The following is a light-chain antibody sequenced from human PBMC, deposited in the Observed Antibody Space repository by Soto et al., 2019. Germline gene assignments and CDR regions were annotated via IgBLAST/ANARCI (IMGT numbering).Light chain of an antibody. V-gene: IGLV1-44*01. Sequence: QAVVTQPPSASGTPGKRVTISCSGSISNIGSNTVNWYQQLPGTAPKLLIYSNNRRPSGVPDRFSGSKSGTSASLAISGLQSEDEADYYCAAWDDSLNGPVFGGGTKLTVL. J-gene: IGLJ2*01. CDR3: AAWDDSLNGPV. CDR1: ISNIGSNT. CDR2: SNN.